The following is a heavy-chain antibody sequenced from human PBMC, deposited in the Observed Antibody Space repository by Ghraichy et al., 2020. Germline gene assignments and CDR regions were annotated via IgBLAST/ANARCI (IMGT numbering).Heavy chain of an antibody. V-gene: IGHV4-4*02. J-gene: IGHJ6*03. CDR3: AREIRYCTNGVCPVNYMDV. CDR2: IYHSGST. Sequence: SETLSLTCAVSGGSISSSNWWSWVRQPPGKGLEWIGEIYHSGSTNYNPSLKSRVTISVDKSKNQFSLKLSSVTAADTAVYYCAREIRYCTNGVCPVNYMDVWGKGTTVTVSS. D-gene: IGHD2-8*01. CDR1: GGSISSSNW.